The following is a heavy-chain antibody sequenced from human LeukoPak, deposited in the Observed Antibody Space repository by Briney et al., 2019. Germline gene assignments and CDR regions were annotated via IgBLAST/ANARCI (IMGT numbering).Heavy chain of an antibody. CDR3: ARDRRLRYFDWLFDP. CDR2: IYYSGST. J-gene: IGHJ5*02. V-gene: IGHV4-59*01. D-gene: IGHD3-9*01. CDR1: GGSISMYY. Sequence: PSETLSLTCIVSGGSISMYYWSWIRQPPGKGLEWIGHIYYSGSTNYNPSLKSRVTISVDTSKNQFSLKLSPVTAADTAVYYCARDRRLRYFDWLFDPWGQGTLVTVSS.